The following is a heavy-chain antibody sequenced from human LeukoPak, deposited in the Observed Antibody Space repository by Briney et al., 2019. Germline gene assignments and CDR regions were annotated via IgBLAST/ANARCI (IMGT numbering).Heavy chain of an antibody. CDR1: GYTFTGYY. V-gene: IGHV1-2*06. Sequence: ASVKVSCKASGYTFTGYYMHWVRQAPGQGLEWMGRFNPNSGGTNYAQKFQGRVTMTRDTSISTAYMELSRLRSDDTAVYYCAREAEYCSSTSCYPDYWGQGTLVTVSS. CDR3: AREAEYCSSTSCYPDY. D-gene: IGHD2-2*01. CDR2: FNPNSGGT. J-gene: IGHJ4*02.